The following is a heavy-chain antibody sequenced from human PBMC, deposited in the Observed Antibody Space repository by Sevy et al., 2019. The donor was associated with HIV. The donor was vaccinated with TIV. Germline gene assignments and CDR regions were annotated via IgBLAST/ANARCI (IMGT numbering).Heavy chain of an antibody. V-gene: IGHV3-73*01. CDR3: TRGGARDSSSWYDYFDY. D-gene: IGHD6-13*01. CDR1: GFTFSGSA. J-gene: IGHJ4*02. CDR2: IRSKGNSYAT. Sequence: GGSLRLSCAASGFTFSGSAMQWVRQASGKGLEWVGRIRSKGNSYATAYAASVKGRFTISRDDSKNTVHLQMNRLKTEETAVCYCTRGGARDSSSWYDYFDYWGQGTLVTVSS.